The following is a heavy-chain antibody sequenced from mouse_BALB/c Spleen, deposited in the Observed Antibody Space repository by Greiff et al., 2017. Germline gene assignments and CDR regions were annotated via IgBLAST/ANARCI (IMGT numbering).Heavy chain of an antibody. CDR2: IYPGGGYT. Sequence: VKLQESGAELVRPGTSVKISCKASGYTFTNYWLGWVKQRPGHGLEWIGDIYPGGGYTNYNEKFKGKATLTADTSSSTAYMQLSSLTSEDSAVYFCARGGNYVPAWFAYWGQGTLVTVSA. CDR1: GYTFTNYW. CDR3: ARGGNYVPAWFAY. J-gene: IGHJ3*01. V-gene: IGHV1-63*02. D-gene: IGHD2-1*01.